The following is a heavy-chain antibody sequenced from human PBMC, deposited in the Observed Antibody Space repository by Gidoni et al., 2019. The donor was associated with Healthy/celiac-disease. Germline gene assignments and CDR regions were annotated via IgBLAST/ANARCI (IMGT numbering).Heavy chain of an antibody. CDR3: AHRQETTVTTVWFDP. D-gene: IGHD4-17*01. CDR1: GFSLSTSGVG. CDR2: IYWNDDK. V-gene: IGHV2-5*01. J-gene: IGHJ5*02. Sequence: QITLKESGPTLVKPTQTLTLTCPFSGFSLSTSGVGVGWIRQPPGKALEWLALIYWNDDKRYSPSLKSRLTITKDTSKNQVVLTMTNMDPVDTATYYCAHRQETTVTTVWFDPWGQGTLVTVSS.